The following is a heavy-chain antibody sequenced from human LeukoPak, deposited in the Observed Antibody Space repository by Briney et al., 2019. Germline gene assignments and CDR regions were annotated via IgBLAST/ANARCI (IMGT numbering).Heavy chain of an antibody. Sequence: PGGSLRPSCAASGFTFSSYAMSSVRQAPGKGLEWVSAISGSGGSTYYADSVKGRFTISRDNSKNTLYLQMNSLRAEDTAVYYCATVAYYDLWSGYYGGRDPWGQGTLVTVSS. J-gene: IGHJ5*02. CDR3: ATVAYYDLWSGYYGGRDP. V-gene: IGHV3-23*01. CDR2: ISGSGGST. CDR1: GFTFSSYA. D-gene: IGHD3-3*01.